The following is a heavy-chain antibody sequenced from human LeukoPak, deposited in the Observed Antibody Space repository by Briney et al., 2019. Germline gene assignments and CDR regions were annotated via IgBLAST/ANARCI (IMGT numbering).Heavy chain of an antibody. D-gene: IGHD6-13*01. CDR2: IYYSGST. Sequence: SETLSLTCTVSGGSISSYYWSWIRQPPGKGLEWIGYIYYSGSTNYNPSLKSRVTISVDTSKNQFSLKLSSVTAADTAVYYCASSSSRWLPAVWYFDLWGRGTLVTVSS. J-gene: IGHJ2*01. CDR3: ASSSSRWLPAVWYFDL. V-gene: IGHV4-59*01. CDR1: GGSISSYY.